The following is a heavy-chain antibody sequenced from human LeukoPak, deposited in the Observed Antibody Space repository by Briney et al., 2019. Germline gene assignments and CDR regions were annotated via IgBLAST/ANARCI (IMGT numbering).Heavy chain of an antibody. J-gene: IGHJ5*02. CDR3: ARGFSSAISWFDP. D-gene: IGHD6-19*01. CDR1: GGSISYYY. CDR2: VYTSGST. V-gene: IGHV4-4*07. Sequence: PSETLSLTFTVSGGSISYYYWSWIRQPAGKGLEWIGRVYTSGSTHYNPSLKSRVTMSVDTSKNQFSLKLSSVTAADTAVYYCARGFSSAISWFDPWGQGTLVTVSS.